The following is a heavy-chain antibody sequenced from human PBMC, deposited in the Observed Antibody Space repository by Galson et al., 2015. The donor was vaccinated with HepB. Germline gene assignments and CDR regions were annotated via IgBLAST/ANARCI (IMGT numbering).Heavy chain of an antibody. V-gene: IGHV5-51*01. CDR2: IYPGDSDT. Sequence: QSGAEVKRPGESLKISCKGSGYSFTSYWIGWVRQMPGKGLEWMGIIYPGDSDTRYSPSFQGQVTISADKSISTAYLQWSSLKASDTAMYYCASSLGIAAAGTYFDYWGQGTLVTVSS. D-gene: IGHD6-13*01. J-gene: IGHJ4*02. CDR3: ASSLGIAAAGTYFDY. CDR1: GYSFTSYW.